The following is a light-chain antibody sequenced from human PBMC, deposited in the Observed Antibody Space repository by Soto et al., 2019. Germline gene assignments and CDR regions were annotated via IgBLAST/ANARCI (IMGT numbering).Light chain of an antibody. CDR3: QQYNNWPPWT. V-gene: IGKV3-15*01. Sequence: EIVMTQSPATLSVSPGERATLSCRASQSVSNNLAGYQQKAGQAPRLLIYGASTRATGIPARFSGSGSGTEFTLTISSLQSEDFAVYYCQQYNNWPPWTFGQGTKVE. J-gene: IGKJ1*01. CDR1: QSVSNN. CDR2: GAS.